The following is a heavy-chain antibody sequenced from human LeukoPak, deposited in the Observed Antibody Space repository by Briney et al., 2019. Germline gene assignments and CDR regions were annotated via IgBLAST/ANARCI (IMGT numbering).Heavy chain of an antibody. CDR1: GYTFTGYY. CDR3: ARDKRGITMIVDDAYNWFDP. V-gene: IGHV1-2*06. D-gene: IGHD3-22*01. Sequence: ASVKVSCKASGYTFTGYYMDWVRQAPGQGLEWMGRINPNSGGTNYAQKFQGRVTMTRDTSISTAYMELSSLRSEDTAVYYCARDKRGITMIVDDAYNWFDPWGQGTLVTVSS. CDR2: INPNSGGT. J-gene: IGHJ5*02.